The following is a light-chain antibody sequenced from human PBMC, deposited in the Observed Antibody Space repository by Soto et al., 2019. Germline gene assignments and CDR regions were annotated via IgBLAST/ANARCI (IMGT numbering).Light chain of an antibody. Sequence: ETVLTQSPGTLSLSPGERATLSCRASQSVYSNYLAWYQQKPGQTPRLLIYGASSRATGIPDRFSGSGSGTDFTLTISRLETEDFAVYYCQQYDTSPFTFGPGTKVDVK. J-gene: IGKJ3*01. CDR1: QSVYSNY. V-gene: IGKV3-20*01. CDR3: QQYDTSPFT. CDR2: GAS.